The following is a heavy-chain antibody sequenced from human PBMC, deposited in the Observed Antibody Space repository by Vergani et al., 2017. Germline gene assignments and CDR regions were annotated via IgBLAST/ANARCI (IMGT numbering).Heavy chain of an antibody. V-gene: IGHV3-15*01. CDR1: GFTFSSYA. J-gene: IGHJ3*02. Sequence: EVQLLESGGGLVQPGGSLRLSCAASGFTFSSYAMSWVRQAPGKGLEWVGRIKSKTDGGTTDYAAPVKGRFTISRDDSKNTLYLQMNSLKTEDTAVYYCTTDIGDYVGWGAFDIWGQGTMVTVSS. CDR2: IKSKTDGGTT. D-gene: IGHD4-17*01. CDR3: TTDIGDYVGWGAFDI.